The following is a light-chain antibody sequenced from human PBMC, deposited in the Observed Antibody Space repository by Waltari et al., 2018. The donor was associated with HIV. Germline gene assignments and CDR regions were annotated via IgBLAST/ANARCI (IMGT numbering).Light chain of an antibody. V-gene: IGLV1-47*01. CDR1: SANIGNT. CDR3: AAWDDTLSGWV. CDR2: RDN. J-gene: IGLJ3*02. Sequence: QSVLTQPPSASGTPGQRVTISCSGRSANIGNTVYWYQQLPGAAPKVVIYRDNQRPSGVPDRFSGSRSGTSASLDVSGLRSEDEATYFCAAWDDTLSGWVFGGGTKLTVL.